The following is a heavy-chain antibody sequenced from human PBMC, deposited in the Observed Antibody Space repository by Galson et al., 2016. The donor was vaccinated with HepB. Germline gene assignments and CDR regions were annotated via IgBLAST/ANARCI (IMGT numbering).Heavy chain of an antibody. V-gene: IGHV6-1*01. Sequence: CAISGDSVSSNNGWNWIRQSPSRGLEWLGRTYYRSKWYNDYAVSVKGRITINPDTSKNQFSLQLNSVTPEDTAVYYCARDRPGGPGYDNHWFDPWGQGTLVTVSS. CDR3: ARDRPGGPGYDNHWFDP. D-gene: IGHD5-12*01. CDR2: TYYRSKWYN. J-gene: IGHJ5*02. CDR1: GDSVSSNNG.